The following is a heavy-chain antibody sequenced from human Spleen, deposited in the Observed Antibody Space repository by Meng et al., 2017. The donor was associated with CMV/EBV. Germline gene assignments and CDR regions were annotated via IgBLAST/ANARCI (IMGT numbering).Heavy chain of an antibody. V-gene: IGHV3-23*01. CDR2: ISGSGGST. D-gene: IGHD6-6*01. CDR1: GFTFNSYA. J-gene: IGHJ4*02. Sequence: GESLKISCEAAGFTFNSYAMSWVRQAPGKGLEWVSAISGSGGSTYYADSVKGRFTISRDNSKNTLYLQMNSLRAEDTAVYYCAKDDIAARPSPYYFDYWGQGTLVTVSS. CDR3: AKDDIAARPSPYYFDY.